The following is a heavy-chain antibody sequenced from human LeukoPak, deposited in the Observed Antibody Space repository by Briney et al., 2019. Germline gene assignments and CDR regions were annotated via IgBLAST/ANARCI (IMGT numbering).Heavy chain of an antibody. CDR3: ARGRWGYYDSSGYYDY. CDR2: IWYDGSKK. CDR1: GFTFSSYG. J-gene: IGHJ4*02. V-gene: IGHV3-33*01. Sequence: PGRSLRLSCAASGFTFSSYGMHWLRQGPGKGLEWVAVIWYDGSKKFYADSVQGRFTISRDDSKNTLYLQMNSLRAEDTAVYYCARGRWGYYDSSGYYDYWGQGTLVTVSS. D-gene: IGHD3-22*01.